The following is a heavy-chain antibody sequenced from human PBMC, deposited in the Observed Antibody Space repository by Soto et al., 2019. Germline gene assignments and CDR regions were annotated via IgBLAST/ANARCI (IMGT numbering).Heavy chain of an antibody. CDR1: GGSISGSY. Sequence: PSETLSLTCTVSGGSISGSYWSWIRQTPGKVLEWVGYIHYSGSTNYNPSLKSRVTMSVDSAKNQFSLSLKSVTAADTAVYYCASDYSGYSADPEYYGVEVWGQGTTVTVSS. J-gene: IGHJ6*02. CDR3: ASDYSGYSADPEYYGVEV. D-gene: IGHD3-22*01. CDR2: IHYSGST. V-gene: IGHV4-59*08.